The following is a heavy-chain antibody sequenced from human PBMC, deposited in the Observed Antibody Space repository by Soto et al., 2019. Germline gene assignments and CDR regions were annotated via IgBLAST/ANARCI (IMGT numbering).Heavy chain of an antibody. CDR2: ISSTTNYI. J-gene: IGHJ4*02. Sequence: EVQLVESGGGLVKPGGALRLSCAASGFTFTRYSMNWVRQAPGKGLEWVPSISSTTNYIYYGDSMKGRFTISRDNAKNSLYLEMNSLSAEDTAVYYCARESEDLTSNFDYWGQVTLVTVSS. V-gene: IGHV3-21*06. CDR3: ARESEDLTSNFDY. CDR1: GFTFTRYS.